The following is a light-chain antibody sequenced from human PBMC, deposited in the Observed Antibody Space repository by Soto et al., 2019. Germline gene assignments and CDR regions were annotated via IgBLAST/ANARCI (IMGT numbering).Light chain of an antibody. CDR2: EVT. Sequence: QSALTQPASVSGSPGQTITISCTGTSSDVGGYNYVSWYQQYPGKAPKLLTYEVTNRPSGVSNRFSGSKSGNVASLTISGLQAEDEADYYCSSYTSTNTPVVFGRGTKDTVL. V-gene: IGLV2-14*01. CDR1: SSDVGGYNY. CDR3: SSYTSTNTPVV. J-gene: IGLJ2*01.